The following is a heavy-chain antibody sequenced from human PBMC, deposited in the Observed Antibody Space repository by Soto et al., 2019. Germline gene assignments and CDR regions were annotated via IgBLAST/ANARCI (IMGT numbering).Heavy chain of an antibody. V-gene: IGHV3-30-3*01. CDR1: GFTFSSYA. CDR2: ISYDGSNK. Sequence: QVQLVESGGGVVQPGRSLRLSCAASGFTFSSYALHWVRQAPGKGLEWVTVISYDGSNKYYADSVKGRFTISRDNSKNVLYLQMNSLRPEDTAVYYCAIEEHGYNPTYYFDYWGQGTLVTVSS. J-gene: IGHJ4*02. D-gene: IGHD5-12*01. CDR3: AIEEHGYNPTYYFDY.